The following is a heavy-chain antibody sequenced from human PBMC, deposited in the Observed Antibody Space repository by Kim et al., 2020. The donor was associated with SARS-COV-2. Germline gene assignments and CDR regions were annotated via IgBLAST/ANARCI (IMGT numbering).Heavy chain of an antibody. CDR3: ARDHSSSWGHNYYGMDV. V-gene: IGHV3-11*06. J-gene: IGHJ6*02. D-gene: IGHD6-13*01. Sequence: KGRFTISRDNAKNSLYLQMNSLRAEDTAVYYCARDHSSSWGHNYYGMDVWGQGTTVTVSS.